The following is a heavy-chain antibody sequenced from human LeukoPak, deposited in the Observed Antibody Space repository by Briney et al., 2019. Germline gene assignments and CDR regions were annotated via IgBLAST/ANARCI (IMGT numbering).Heavy chain of an antibody. CDR3: AREGSDYGDYGGDAFDI. CDR1: GFTFSSYA. D-gene: IGHD4-17*01. V-gene: IGHV3-30-3*01. J-gene: IGHJ3*02. Sequence: GGSLRLSCAASGFTFSSYAMSWVRQAPGKGLEWVAFISYDGNNKHYADSVQGRFTISRDNSKNTLYPQMSGLRTEDTAVYYCAREGSDYGDYGGDAFDIWGQGTMVTVSS. CDR2: ISYDGNNK.